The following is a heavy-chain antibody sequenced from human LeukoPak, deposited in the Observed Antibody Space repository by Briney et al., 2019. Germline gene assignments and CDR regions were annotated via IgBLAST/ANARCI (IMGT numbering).Heavy chain of an antibody. J-gene: IGHJ4*02. CDR2: IVVGSGNT. Sequence: SVKVSCKASGSTFTSSAMQWVRRARGQRLEWIGWIVVGSGNTNYAQGFQERVTITRDMSTSTAYMELSSLRSEDTAVYYCAAESPNSSGWYDYWGQGTLVTVSS. D-gene: IGHD6-19*01. CDR1: GSTFTSSA. V-gene: IGHV1-58*02. CDR3: AAESPNSSGWYDY.